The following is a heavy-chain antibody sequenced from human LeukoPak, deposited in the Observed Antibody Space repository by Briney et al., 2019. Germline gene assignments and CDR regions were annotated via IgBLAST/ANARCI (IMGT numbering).Heavy chain of an antibody. Sequence: QTGRSLRLSCAASGFTFSSYAMHWVRQAPGKGLEWVAVISYDGSNKYYADSVKGRFTISRDNSKNTLYLQMNSLRAEDTAVCYCARDLSGSGSYYNWFDPWGQGTLVTVSS. CDR3: ARDLSGSGSYYNWFDP. CDR2: ISYDGSNK. V-gene: IGHV3-30*04. CDR1: GFTFSSYA. J-gene: IGHJ5*02. D-gene: IGHD3-10*01.